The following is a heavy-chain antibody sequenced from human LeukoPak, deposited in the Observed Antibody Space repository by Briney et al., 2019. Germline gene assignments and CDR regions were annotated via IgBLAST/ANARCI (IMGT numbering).Heavy chain of an antibody. V-gene: IGHV4-39*07. Sequence: SETLSLTCTVSGGSISSSSYYWGWIRQPPGKGLEWIGSIYYSGSTYYNPSLKSRVTISVDTSKNQFSLKLSSVTAADTAVYYCARAPCSSTSCYFFRVWFFDYWGQGTLVTVSS. CDR3: ARAPCSSTSCYFFRVWFFDY. CDR2: IYYSGST. D-gene: IGHD2-2*01. J-gene: IGHJ4*02. CDR1: GGSISSSSYY.